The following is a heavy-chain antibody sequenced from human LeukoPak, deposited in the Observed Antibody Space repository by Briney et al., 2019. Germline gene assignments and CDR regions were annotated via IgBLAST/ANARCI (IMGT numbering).Heavy chain of an antibody. J-gene: IGHJ4*02. CDR3: ARDQSVLWFGESLRGPFDY. CDR1: GFTFSSYW. CDR2: IKQDGSEK. D-gene: IGHD3-10*01. V-gene: IGHV3-7*01. Sequence: GGSLRLSCAASGFTFSSYWMSWVRQAPGKGLEWVANIKQDGSEKYYVDSVKGRFTISKDNAKNSLYLQMNSLRAEDTAVYYCARDQSVLWFGESLRGPFDYWGQGTLVTVSS.